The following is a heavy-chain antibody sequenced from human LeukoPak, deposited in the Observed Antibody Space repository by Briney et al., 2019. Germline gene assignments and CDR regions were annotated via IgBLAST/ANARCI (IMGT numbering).Heavy chain of an antibody. D-gene: IGHD4/OR15-4a*01. CDR3: TTVLLGGRYYSYGMDV. J-gene: IGHJ6*02. Sequence: PGGSLRLSCAASGFTFTNAWMSWVRQAPGKGLEWVGRIKNKAGGTRDYAAPVKGRFTISRDDSKNTLYLQMNSLRTEDTAVYSCTTVLLGGRYYSYGMDVWGQGTTVAVSS. V-gene: IGHV3-15*01. CDR2: IKNKAGGTR. CDR1: GFTFTNAW.